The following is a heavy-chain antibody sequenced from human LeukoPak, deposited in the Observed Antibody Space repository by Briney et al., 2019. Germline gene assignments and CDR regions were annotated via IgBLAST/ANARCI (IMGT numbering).Heavy chain of an antibody. J-gene: IGHJ4*02. D-gene: IGHD3-22*01. CDR1: GGSIRSSSYY. Sequence: RSGTLSLTCTVSGGSIRSSSYYWGWIRQPPGKGLEWIGSIYYSGSTNYKPSLRSRVTISVDTSKNQFSLKLSSVTAADTAVYYCARHAGSYYTYNFDYWGQGTLVTVSS. V-gene: IGHV4-39*01. CDR2: IYYSGST. CDR3: ARHAGSYYTYNFDY.